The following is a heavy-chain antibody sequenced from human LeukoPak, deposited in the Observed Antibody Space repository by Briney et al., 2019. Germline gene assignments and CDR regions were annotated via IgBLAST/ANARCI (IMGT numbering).Heavy chain of an antibody. CDR1: GFTFSDYY. J-gene: IGHJ4*02. Sequence: PGGSLRLSCAASGFTFSDYYMSWIRQAPGKGLEWVSYISSSSSYTNYADSVKGRFTISRDNAKNSLYLQMNSLRAEDTAVYYCARDTYDISTGYLSFFDYWGQGTLVTVSS. CDR2: ISSSSSYT. D-gene: IGHD3-9*01. V-gene: IGHV3-11*06. CDR3: ARDTYDISTGYLSFFDY.